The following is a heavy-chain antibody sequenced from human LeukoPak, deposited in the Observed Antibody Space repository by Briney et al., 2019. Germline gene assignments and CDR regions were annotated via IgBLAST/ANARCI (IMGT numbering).Heavy chain of an antibody. CDR1: GFTFSNFW. CDR2: INSDGSST. D-gene: IGHD4-17*01. J-gene: IGHJ4*02. CDR3: ARAPQIDYGDYVDY. V-gene: IGHV3-74*01. Sequence: GGSLGLSCAASGFTFSNFWMHWVRQAPGKGLVWVSRINSDGSSTSHADSVKGRFTISRDNAKNTLYLQMNSLRAEDTAVYYCARAPQIDYGDYVDYWGQGTLVTVSS.